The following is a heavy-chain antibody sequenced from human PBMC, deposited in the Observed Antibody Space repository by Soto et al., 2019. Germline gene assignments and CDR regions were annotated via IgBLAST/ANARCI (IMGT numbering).Heavy chain of an antibody. Sequence: SETLSLSCTVSGGSISSYYWSWIRQPPGKGLEWIGYIYYSGSTNYNPSLKSRVTISVDTSKNQFSLKLSSVTAADTAVYYCARDQGIISAPGNYYYYYGMYVWGQGTTVTVSS. J-gene: IGHJ6*02. CDR1: GGSISSYY. CDR3: ARDQGIISAPGNYYYYYGMYV. V-gene: IGHV4-59*01. D-gene: IGHD6-6*01. CDR2: IYYSGST.